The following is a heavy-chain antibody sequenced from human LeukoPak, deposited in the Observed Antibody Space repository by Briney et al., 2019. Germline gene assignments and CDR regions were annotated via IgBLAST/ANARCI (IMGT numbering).Heavy chain of an antibody. CDR3: AKGQYDFWSGEDEGGPEPTEYYFDY. V-gene: IGHV3-30*18. J-gene: IGHJ4*02. CDR2: ISYDGSNK. D-gene: IGHD3-3*01. Sequence: GGSLRLSCAASGFTFSSHGMHWVRQAPGKGLEWVAVISYDGSNKYYADSVKGRFTISRDNSKNTLYLQMNSLRAEDTAVYYCAKGQYDFWSGEDEGGPEPTEYYFDYWGQGTLVTVSS. CDR1: GFTFSSHG.